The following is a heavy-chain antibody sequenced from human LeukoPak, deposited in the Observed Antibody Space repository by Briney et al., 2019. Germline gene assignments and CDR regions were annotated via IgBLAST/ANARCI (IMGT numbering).Heavy chain of an antibody. Sequence: GGSLRLSCAASGFTFSSYAMSWVRQAPGKGLEWVSAISGSGGSTYYADSVKGRFTISRDNSKNTLYLQMNSLRAEDTAVYYCAKGIDVLYYDGSGYQTAYYFDYWGQGTLVTVSS. CDR1: GFTFSSYA. D-gene: IGHD3-22*01. V-gene: IGHV3-23*01. J-gene: IGHJ4*02. CDR2: ISGSGGST. CDR3: AKGIDVLYYDGSGYQTAYYFDY.